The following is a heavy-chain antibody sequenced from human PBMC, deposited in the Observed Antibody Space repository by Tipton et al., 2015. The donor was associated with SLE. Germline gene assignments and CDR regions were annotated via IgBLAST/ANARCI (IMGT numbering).Heavy chain of an antibody. Sequence: TLSLTCTVSGGSLSRYYWSWIRQPPGKGLEWIGYIYYSGRNDYNPSLKSRGTISVDTSKNQITLKLSSVTAADTAVYYGARHRVRYNWNDVGYWGQGTLVTVSS. J-gene: IGHJ4*02. CDR3: ARHRVRYNWNDVGY. CDR2: IYYSGRN. D-gene: IGHD1-20*01. CDR1: GGSLSRYY. V-gene: IGHV4-59*08.